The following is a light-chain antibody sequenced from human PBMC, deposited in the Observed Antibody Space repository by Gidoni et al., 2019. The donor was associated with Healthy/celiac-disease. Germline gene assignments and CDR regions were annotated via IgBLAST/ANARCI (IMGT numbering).Light chain of an antibody. Sequence: ESVLTQSPATLSLSPGERATLSCRASQSVSSYLAWYQQKPGQAPRLLIYDASNRATGIPARFSGSGSGTDFTLTLRRLEPEDFSVYYCQPRSNWPLTFGGGTKVEIK. CDR2: DAS. CDR1: QSVSSY. V-gene: IGKV3-11*01. J-gene: IGKJ4*01. CDR3: QPRSNWPLT.